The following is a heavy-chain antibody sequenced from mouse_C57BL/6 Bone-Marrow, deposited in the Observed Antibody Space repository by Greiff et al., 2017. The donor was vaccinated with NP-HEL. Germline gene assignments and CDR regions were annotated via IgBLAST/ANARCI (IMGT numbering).Heavy chain of an antibody. CDR2: IYPGSGST. CDR3: ARRGNIYYYSSSPHYYAMDY. V-gene: IGHV1-55*01. D-gene: IGHD1-1*01. CDR1: GYTFTSYW. Sequence: VQLQQPGAELVKPGASVKMSCKASGYTFTSYWITWVKQRPGQGLEWIGDIYPGSGSTNYNEKFKSKATLTVDTSSSTAYMQLSSLTSEDSAVYYCARRGNIYYYSSSPHYYAMDYWGQGTSVTVSS. J-gene: IGHJ4*01.